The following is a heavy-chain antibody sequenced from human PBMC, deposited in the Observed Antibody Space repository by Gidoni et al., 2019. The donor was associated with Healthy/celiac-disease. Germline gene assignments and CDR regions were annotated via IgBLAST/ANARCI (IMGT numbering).Heavy chain of an antibody. CDR2: IYPGDSDT. Sequence: EVQLVQSGAEVKKPGESLKISCKGSGYSFTSYWIGWVRQMPGKGLEWMGIIYPGDSDTRYSPSFQGQVTISADKSISTAYLQWSSLKASDTAMYYCARHLYSSSWYDPAGYYYYMDVWGKGTTVTVSS. CDR3: ARHLYSSSWYDPAGYYYYMDV. V-gene: IGHV5-51*01. D-gene: IGHD6-13*01. J-gene: IGHJ6*03. CDR1: GYSFTSYW.